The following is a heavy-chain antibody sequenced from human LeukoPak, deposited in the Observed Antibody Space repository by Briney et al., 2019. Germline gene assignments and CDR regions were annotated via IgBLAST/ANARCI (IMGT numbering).Heavy chain of an antibody. Sequence: PSETLSLTCAVYGGSFSGYYWSWIRQPPGKGLEWIGEINHSGSTNYNPSLKSRVTISVDTSKNQFSLKLSSVTAADTAVYYCARGLENCSGGSCYFSDYWGQGTLVTVSS. V-gene: IGHV4-34*01. CDR3: ARGLENCSGGSCYFSDY. J-gene: IGHJ4*02. D-gene: IGHD2-15*01. CDR1: GGSFSGYY. CDR2: INHSGST.